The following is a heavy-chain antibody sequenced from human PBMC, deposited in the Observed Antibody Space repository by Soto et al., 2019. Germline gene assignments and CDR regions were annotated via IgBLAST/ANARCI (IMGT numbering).Heavy chain of an antibody. Sequence: PSETLSLTCTVSGGSISSYYWGWIRQPPGKGLEWIGSIYYSGSTYYNPSLKSRVTISVDTSKNQFSLKLSSVTAADTAVYYCARLVIDGYNYFDYWGQGTLVTVSS. CDR2: IYYSGST. CDR1: GGSISSYY. J-gene: IGHJ4*02. V-gene: IGHV4-39*01. CDR3: ARLVIDGYNYFDY. D-gene: IGHD3-22*01.